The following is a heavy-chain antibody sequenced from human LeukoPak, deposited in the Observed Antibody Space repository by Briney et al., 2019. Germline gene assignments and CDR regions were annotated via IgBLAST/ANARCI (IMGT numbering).Heavy chain of an antibody. CDR1: GITFSNYA. V-gene: IGHV3-23*01. D-gene: IGHD3-3*01. J-gene: IGHJ4*02. Sequence: GGSLRLSCVASGITFSNYAVSWVRQAPEKGLDWVSVISGSAHKIRYADSVKGRFTISRDNSENIVYLQMNNLRVEDTAVYYCARGGGLRFLEWLLYFDYWGQGTLVTVSS. CDR3: ARGGGLRFLEWLLYFDY. CDR2: ISGSAHKI.